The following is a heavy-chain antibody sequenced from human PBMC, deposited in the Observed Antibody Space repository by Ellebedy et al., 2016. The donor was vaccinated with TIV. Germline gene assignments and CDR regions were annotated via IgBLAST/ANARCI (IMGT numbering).Heavy chain of an antibody. CDR2: IKQDGSEI. D-gene: IGHD3-3*01. CDR1: GFTFSTYW. CDR3: AREVGGSGAY. J-gene: IGHJ4*02. V-gene: IGHV3-7*01. Sequence: GESLKISXAASGFTFSTYWMHWVRQAPGKGLEWVANIKQDGSEIYYVDSVKGRFTISRDNAKSSLYLQMNSLRADDTAVYYCAREVGGSGAYWGQGTLVTVSS.